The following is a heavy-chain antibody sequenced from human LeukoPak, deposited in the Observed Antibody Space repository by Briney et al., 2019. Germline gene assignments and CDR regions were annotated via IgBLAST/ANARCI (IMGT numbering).Heavy chain of an antibody. V-gene: IGHV3-64*01. CDR3: ARDSPGGFPADDSWSGYSWTLDY. D-gene: IGHD3-3*01. J-gene: IGHJ4*02. CDR1: GFTFSSYA. CDR2: ISSNGGST. Sequence: PGGSLRLSCAASGFTFSSYAMHWVRQAPGKGLEYVSAISSNGGSTYYANSVKGRFTISRDNSKNTLYLQMGSLRAEDMAVYYCARDSPGGFPADDSWSGYSWTLDYWGQGTLVTVSS.